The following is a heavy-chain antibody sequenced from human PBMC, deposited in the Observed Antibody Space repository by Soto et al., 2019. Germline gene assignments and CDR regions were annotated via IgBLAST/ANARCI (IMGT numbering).Heavy chain of an antibody. CDR1: GYTFTSYA. V-gene: IGHV1-3*01. Sequence: QVQLVQSGAEVKKPGASVKVSCKASGYTFTSYAMHWVRQAPGQRLEWMGWINAGNGNTKYSQKFQGRVTITRDTSASTAYMELSSLRSEDTAVYYCARDRWDNWFDPWGHGTLVTVSS. J-gene: IGHJ5*02. CDR3: ARDRWDNWFDP. CDR2: INAGNGNT. D-gene: IGHD1-26*01.